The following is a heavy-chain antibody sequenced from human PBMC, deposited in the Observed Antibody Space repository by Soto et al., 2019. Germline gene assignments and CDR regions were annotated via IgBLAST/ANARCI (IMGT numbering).Heavy chain of an antibody. V-gene: IGHV1-69*01. J-gene: IGHJ6*02. D-gene: IGHD5-12*01. CDR3: AREDSGYDTDPNYYYYGMDV. CDR1: GGTFSSYA. CDR2: IIPIFGTA. Sequence: QVQLVQSGAEVKKPGSSVKVSCKASGGTFSSYAISWVRQAPGQGLEWMGGIIPIFGTANYAQKFQGRVTITADESTSTAYMELSSLRSEDTAVYYCAREDSGYDTDPNYYYYGMDVWGQGTTVTVSS.